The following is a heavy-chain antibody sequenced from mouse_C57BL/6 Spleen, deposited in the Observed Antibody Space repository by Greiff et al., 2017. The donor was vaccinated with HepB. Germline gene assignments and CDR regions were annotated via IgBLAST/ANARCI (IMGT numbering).Heavy chain of an antibody. Sequence: DVHLVESGGGLVQPGGSLSLSCAASGFTFTDYYMSWVRQPPGKALEWLGFIRNKANGYTTEYSASVKGRFTISRDNSQSILYLQMNALRAEDSATYYCARLYGYDRGYYAMDYWGQGTSVTVSS. V-gene: IGHV7-3*01. D-gene: IGHD2-2*01. CDR2: IRNKANGYTT. CDR1: GFTFTDYY. J-gene: IGHJ4*01. CDR3: ARLYGYDRGYYAMDY.